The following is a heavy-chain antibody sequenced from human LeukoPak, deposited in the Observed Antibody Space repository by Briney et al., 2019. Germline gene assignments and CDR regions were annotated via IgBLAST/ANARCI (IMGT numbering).Heavy chain of an antibody. CDR3: TREAAAGIDY. Sequence: SGGSLRLSCAASGFTFSTYWMSWVRQAPGKGLEWVANIKQDGSEKYYLDSVKGRFTISRDNAKNSLYLQMNSQRAEDTAVYFCTREAAAGIDYWGQGTLVTASS. CDR1: GFTFSTYW. D-gene: IGHD6-13*01. J-gene: IGHJ4*02. V-gene: IGHV3-7*01. CDR2: IKQDGSEK.